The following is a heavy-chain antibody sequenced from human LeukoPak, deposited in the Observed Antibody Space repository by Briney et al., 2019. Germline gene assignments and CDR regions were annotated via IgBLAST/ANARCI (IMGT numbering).Heavy chain of an antibody. CDR3: ARETDLYAFDI. Sequence: SETLSLTCTVSGGSISSHYWSWLRQPPGKGLEWIGYIYYSGSTNYNPSLKSRVTISVDTSKNQFSLKLSSVTAADTAVYYCARETDLYAFDIWGQGTMVTVSS. CDR2: IYYSGST. CDR1: GGSISSHY. V-gene: IGHV4-59*11. J-gene: IGHJ3*02.